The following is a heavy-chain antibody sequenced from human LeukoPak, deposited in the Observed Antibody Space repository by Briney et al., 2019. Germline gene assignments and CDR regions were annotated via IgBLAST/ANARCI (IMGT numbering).Heavy chain of an antibody. CDR3: ARAIGTLGDSLDYGDDEYYYYYYYMDV. J-gene: IGHJ6*03. CDR2: ISSSGSTI. D-gene: IGHD4-17*01. CDR1: GFTFSDYY. Sequence: GGSLRLSCAASGFTFSDYYMSWIRQAPGKGLEWVSYISSSGSTIYYADSVKGRFTISRDNAKNSLYLQMNSLRAEDTAVYYCARAIGTLGDSLDYGDDEYYYYYYYMDVWGKGTTVTISS. V-gene: IGHV3-11*01.